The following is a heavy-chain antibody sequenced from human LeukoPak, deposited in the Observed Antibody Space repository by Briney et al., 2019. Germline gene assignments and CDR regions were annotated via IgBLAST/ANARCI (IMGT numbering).Heavy chain of an antibody. CDR1: GGSISSYY. D-gene: IGHD6-19*01. V-gene: IGHV4-59*01. J-gene: IGHJ6*03. Sequence: PSETLSLTCTVSGGSISSYYWSWIRQPPGKGLEWIGYIYYSGSTNYNPSLKSRVTISVDTSKNQFSLKLSSVTAADTAVYYCARLSSGWGGYYYYMDVWGKGTTVTVSS. CDR2: IYYSGST. CDR3: ARLSSGWGGYYYYMDV.